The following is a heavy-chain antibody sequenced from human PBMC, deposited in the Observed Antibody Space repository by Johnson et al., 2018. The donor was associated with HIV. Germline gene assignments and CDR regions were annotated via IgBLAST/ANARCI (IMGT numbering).Heavy chain of an antibody. CDR3: ARDGGIGSTREDAFDI. Sequence: MLLVESGGGVVQPGTSLRLSCTASGFAFSSYALHWVRQAPGKGLEWVAVISYDGRDAYYADSVKGRFTSSRDNSKNTLYLQMNSLRPEYTAVYYCARDGGIGSTREDAFDIWGQGTLVTVSS. J-gene: IGHJ3*02. CDR2: ISYDGRDA. CDR1: GFAFSSYA. V-gene: IGHV3-30*04. D-gene: IGHD2-2*01.